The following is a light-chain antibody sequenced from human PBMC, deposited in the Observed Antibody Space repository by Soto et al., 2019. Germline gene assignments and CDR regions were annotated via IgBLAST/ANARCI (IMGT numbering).Light chain of an antibody. V-gene: IGLV2-23*02. CDR3: CSYGGSRAV. CDR1: SSDVGSHNL. J-gene: IGLJ7*01. Sequence: QSALTQPASVSGSPGQSITISCTGTSSDVGSHNLVSWYQQHPGQAPKLMIYEVSKRPLGVSARFSASKSGNTASLTISGLQADDDADYYCCSYGGSRAVFRRGTQLTVL. CDR2: EVS.